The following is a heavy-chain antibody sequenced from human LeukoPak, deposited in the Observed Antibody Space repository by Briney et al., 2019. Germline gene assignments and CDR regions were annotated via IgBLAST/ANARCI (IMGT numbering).Heavy chain of an antibody. CDR1: GFTFSNYG. CDR3: AQNGVYGDVHCPADY. Sequence: PGGSLRLSWAASGFTFSNYGMNWVRQAPGKGLEWVAVMWSDGRTTYYADSVKGRFTISRDNSKNTLYLQMKSLRADDTAVYYCAQNGVYGDVHCPADYWGQGTLVTVSS. D-gene: IGHD2-8*01. V-gene: IGHV3-33*06. J-gene: IGHJ4*02. CDR2: MWSDGRTT.